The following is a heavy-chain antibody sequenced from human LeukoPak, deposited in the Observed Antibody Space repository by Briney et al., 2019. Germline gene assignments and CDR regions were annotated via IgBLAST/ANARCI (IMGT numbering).Heavy chain of an antibody. CDR3: ARLTYYDFWSGYSTGFDY. J-gene: IGHJ4*02. D-gene: IGHD3-3*01. Sequence: SVKVSCKASGGTFSSYAISWVRQAPGQGLEWMGRIIPIFGTANYAQKFQVRVTITTDESTSTAYMELSSLRSEDTAVYYCARLTYYDFWSGYSTGFDYWGQGTLVTVSS. CDR2: IIPIFGTA. CDR1: GGTFSSYA. V-gene: IGHV1-69*05.